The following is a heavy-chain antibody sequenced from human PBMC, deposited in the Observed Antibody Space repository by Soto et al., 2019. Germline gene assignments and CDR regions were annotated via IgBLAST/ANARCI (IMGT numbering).Heavy chain of an antibody. D-gene: IGHD3-10*01. CDR3: ARAMVRGVIRYYYYGMDV. Sequence: GGSLRLSCAASGFTFFAYAMTWVREAPGKGLEWVSTISGSGGYTYYADSVKGRVTISRDSSKNTLYLEIHSLRAEDTAVYYCARAMVRGVIRYYYYGMDVWGQGTTVTVSS. CDR1: GFTFFAYA. J-gene: IGHJ6*02. CDR2: ISGSGGYT. V-gene: IGHV3-23*01.